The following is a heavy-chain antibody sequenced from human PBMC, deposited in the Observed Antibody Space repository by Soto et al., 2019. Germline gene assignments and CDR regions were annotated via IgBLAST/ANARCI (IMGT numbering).Heavy chain of an antibody. Sequence: EVHLVESGGGLVEPGESLRLSCAASGFIFNNAWMTWVRQAPGKGLEWVAHIKSRPDGGTADYAASVKGRFTISRDDSRYTLYLQMNSLRIEDTAVYYCTTAGPRDWYFNLWGRGTLVTVSS. CDR3: TTAGPRDWYFNL. CDR1: GFIFNNAW. CDR2: IKSRPDGGTA. V-gene: IGHV3-15*01. J-gene: IGHJ2*01.